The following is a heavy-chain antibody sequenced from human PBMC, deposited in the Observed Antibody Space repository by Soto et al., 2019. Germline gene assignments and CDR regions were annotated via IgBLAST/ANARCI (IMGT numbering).Heavy chain of an antibody. Sequence: SISSGGYYWSWIRQHPGKGLEWIGYIYYSGSTYYNPSLKSRVTISVDTSKNQFSLKLSSVTAADTAVYYCARERHLDYDFWSGYPTFYYYYGMDVWGQGTTVTVSS. J-gene: IGHJ6*02. D-gene: IGHD3-3*01. V-gene: IGHV4-31*02. CDR1: SISSGGYY. CDR3: ARERHLDYDFWSGYPTFYYYYGMDV. CDR2: IYYSGST.